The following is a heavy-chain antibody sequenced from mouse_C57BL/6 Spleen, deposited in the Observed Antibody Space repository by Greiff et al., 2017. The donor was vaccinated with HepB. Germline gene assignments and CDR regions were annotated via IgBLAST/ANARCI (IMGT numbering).Heavy chain of an antibody. CDR1: GFNIKDYY. J-gene: IGHJ3*01. V-gene: IGHV14-1*01. Sequence: VHVKQSGAELVRPGASVKLSCTASGFNIKDYYMHWVKQRPEQGLEWIGRIDPEDGDTEYAPKFQGKATMTADTSSNTAYLQLSSLTSEDTAVYYCTTTGSSSAWFAYWGQGTLVTVSA. CDR2: IDPEDGDT. CDR3: TTTGSSSAWFAY. D-gene: IGHD1-1*01.